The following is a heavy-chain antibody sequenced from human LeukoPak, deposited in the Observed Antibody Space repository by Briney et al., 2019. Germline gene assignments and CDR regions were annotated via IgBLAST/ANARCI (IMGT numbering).Heavy chain of an antibody. CDR2: IIPILGIA. D-gene: IGHD7-27*01. Sequence: SVKVSCKASGYTFTSYGISWVRQAPGQGLEWMGRIIPILGIANYAQKFQGRVTITADKSTSTAYMELSSLRSEDTAVYYCARELTGDGDYFDYWGQGTLVTVSS. CDR1: GYTFTSYG. J-gene: IGHJ4*02. CDR3: ARELTGDGDYFDY. V-gene: IGHV1-69*04.